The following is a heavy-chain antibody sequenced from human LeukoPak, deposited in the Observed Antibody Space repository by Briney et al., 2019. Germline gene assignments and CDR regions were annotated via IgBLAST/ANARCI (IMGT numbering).Heavy chain of an antibody. CDR1: GGSITSTNW. Sequence: SETLSLTCGMSGGSITSTNWWSWVRQPPGQGLEWIGEVSLSGLTNYNPSLSSRVIMALDTSKNHLSLQLTSVTAADTAVYYCSRENGAFSPFGYWGQGYLVTVLS. CDR3: SRENGAFSPFGY. V-gene: IGHV4-4*02. D-gene: IGHD2-8*01. J-gene: IGHJ4*02. CDR2: VSLSGLT.